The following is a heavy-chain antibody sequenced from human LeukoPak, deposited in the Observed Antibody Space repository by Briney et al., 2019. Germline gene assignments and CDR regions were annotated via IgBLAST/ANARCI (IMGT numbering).Heavy chain of an antibody. CDR2: MNPNSGNT. Sequence: ASVKVSCKASGYTFTSYDINWVRQATGQGLEWMGWMNPNSGNTGYAQNLQGRVTMTRNTSISTAYMELSSLRSEDTAVYYCARGIAAADPFDPWGQGTLVTVSS. CDR3: ARGIAAADPFDP. D-gene: IGHD6-13*01. V-gene: IGHV1-8*01. CDR1: GYTFTSYD. J-gene: IGHJ5*02.